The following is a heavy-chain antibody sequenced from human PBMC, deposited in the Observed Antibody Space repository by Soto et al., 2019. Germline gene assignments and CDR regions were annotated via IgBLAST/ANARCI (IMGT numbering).Heavy chain of an antibody. Sequence: QVQLQESGPGLVKPSETRSLTCTVSGGSISSYYWSWIRQPPGKGLEWIGYIYYSGSTNYNPSLKSRVTISVDTSKNQFSLKLSSVTAADTAVYYCAREIPASAIDYWGQGTLVTVSS. CDR1: GGSISSYY. D-gene: IGHD6-6*01. J-gene: IGHJ4*02. CDR2: IYYSGST. V-gene: IGHV4-59*01. CDR3: AREIPASAIDY.